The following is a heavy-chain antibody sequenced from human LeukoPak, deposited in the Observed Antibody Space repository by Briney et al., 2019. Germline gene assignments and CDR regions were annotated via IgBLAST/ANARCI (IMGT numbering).Heavy chain of an antibody. CDR1: GFSFSSYG. Sequence: GRSLRLSCAASGFSFSSYGMHWVRQAPGKGPEWVAVIWYDGSNKYYADSVKGRFTISRDNSKNTLYLQMNSLGAGDTAVYYCVRVDSTGHASLMLLDLWGQGTMVTVSS. V-gene: IGHV3-33*01. D-gene: IGHD3-22*01. CDR3: VRVDSTGHASLMLLDL. CDR2: IWYDGSNK. J-gene: IGHJ3*01.